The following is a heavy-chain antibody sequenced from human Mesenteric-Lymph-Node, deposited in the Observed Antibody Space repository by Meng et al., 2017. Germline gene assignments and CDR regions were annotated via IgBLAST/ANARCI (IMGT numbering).Heavy chain of an antibody. J-gene: IGHJ4*02. Sequence: SVKVSCKPSGGTFNSYAITWVRQAPGQGLEWMGGIIPLFGTPNYEQKFQGRVTITADESTRTSYMELSSLRSDDTAVYFCTRDLSSYYDSLGFYVLLAYWGQGTLVTVSS. CDR3: TRDLSSYYDSLGFYVLLAY. D-gene: IGHD3-22*01. CDR1: GGTFNSYA. V-gene: IGHV1-69*13. CDR2: IIPLFGTP.